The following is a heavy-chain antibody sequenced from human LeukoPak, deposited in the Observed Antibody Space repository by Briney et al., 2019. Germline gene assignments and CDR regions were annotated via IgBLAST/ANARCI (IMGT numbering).Heavy chain of an antibody. Sequence: GGSLRLSCAASGFTFSSYAMHWVRQAPGKGLEWVAVISYDGSNKYYADSVKGRFTISRDNSKNTLYLQMNSLRAEDTAVCYCAREYYDILTTALYYYYGMDVWGQGTTVTVSS. J-gene: IGHJ6*02. CDR2: ISYDGSNK. CDR3: AREYYDILTTALYYYYGMDV. CDR1: GFTFSSYA. V-gene: IGHV3-30*04. D-gene: IGHD3-9*01.